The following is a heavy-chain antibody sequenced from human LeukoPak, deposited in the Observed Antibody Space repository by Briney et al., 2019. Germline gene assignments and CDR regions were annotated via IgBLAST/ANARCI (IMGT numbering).Heavy chain of an antibody. V-gene: IGHV3-23*01. CDR1: GFTVSSNY. Sequence: PGGSLRLSCAASGFTVSSNYMSWVRQAPGKGLEWVSAISGSGGSTYYADSVKGRFTISRDNSKNTLYLQMNSLRAEDTAVYYCAKGDYGDYGPPYYHGMDVWGQGTTVTVSS. CDR2: ISGSGGST. D-gene: IGHD4-17*01. CDR3: AKGDYGDYGPPYYHGMDV. J-gene: IGHJ6*02.